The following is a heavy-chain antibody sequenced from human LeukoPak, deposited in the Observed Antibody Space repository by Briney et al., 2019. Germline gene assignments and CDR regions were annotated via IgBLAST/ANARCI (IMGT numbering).Heavy chain of an antibody. V-gene: IGHV1-3*01. CDR3: ARENPAIAAVDY. CDR2: INAGNGNT. D-gene: IGHD6-13*01. J-gene: IGHJ4*02. Sequence: ASVKVSCKASGYTFTSYAMHWVRQAPGQRLEWMGWINAGNGNTKYSQKFQGRVTITRDTSASTAYMELSSLRSEDTAVYYCARENPAIAAVDYWGQGTLVTVSS. CDR1: GYTFTSYA.